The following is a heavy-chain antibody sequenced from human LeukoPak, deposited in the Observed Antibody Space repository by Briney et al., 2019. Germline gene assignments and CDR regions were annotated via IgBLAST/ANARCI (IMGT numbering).Heavy chain of an antibody. CDR2: ISGSGGST. Sequence: PGGSLRLSCAASGFTFSSYAMSWVRQAPGKGLEWVSAISGSGGSTYYADSVKGRFTISRDNSKNTLYLQMNSLRAKDTAVYYCARTMVRGVIITGSAFDIWGQGTMVTVSS. V-gene: IGHV3-23*01. D-gene: IGHD3-10*01. CDR3: ARTMVRGVIITGSAFDI. CDR1: GFTFSSYA. J-gene: IGHJ3*02.